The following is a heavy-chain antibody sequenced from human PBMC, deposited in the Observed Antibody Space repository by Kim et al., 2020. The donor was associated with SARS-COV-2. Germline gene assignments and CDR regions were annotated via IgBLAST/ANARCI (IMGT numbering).Heavy chain of an antibody. CDR1: GGSISSYY. CDR3: ARGPLLLDY. CDR2: IYYSGST. V-gene: IGHV4-59*13. J-gene: IGHJ4*02. D-gene: IGHD2-15*01. Sequence: SETLSLTCTVSGGSISSYYWSWIRQPPGKGLEWIGYIYYSGSTNYNPALKSRVTISVDTSKNQFSLKLSSVTAADTAVYYCARGPLLLDYWGQGTLVTVSS.